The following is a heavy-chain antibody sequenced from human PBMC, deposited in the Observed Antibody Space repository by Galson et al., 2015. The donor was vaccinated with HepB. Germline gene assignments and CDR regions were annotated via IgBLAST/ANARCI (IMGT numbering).Heavy chain of an antibody. Sequence: CAISGDSVSSNSAAWNWIRQSPSRGLEWLGRTYYRSQWYNDYAISVKSRITIKPATSKNQFSLQLNSVTPDDTAVYYCARAPLSSDWYPDRFDSWGQGTLVTVSS. V-gene: IGHV6-1*01. CDR1: GDSVSSNSAA. CDR2: TYYRSQWYN. CDR3: ARAPLSSDWYPDRFDS. D-gene: IGHD6-19*01. J-gene: IGHJ5*01.